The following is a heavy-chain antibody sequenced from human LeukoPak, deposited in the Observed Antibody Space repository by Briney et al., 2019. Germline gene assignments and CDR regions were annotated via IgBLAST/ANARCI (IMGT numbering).Heavy chain of an antibody. V-gene: IGHV4-61*02. CDR2: IYTSGST. Sequence: SETLSLTCTVSGGSISSGSYYWSWIRQPAGKGLEWIGRIYTSGSTNYNPSLRSRVTISVDTSKNQFSLKLSSVTAADTAVYYCAREYSSSWYGRWGQGTLVTVSS. CDR1: GGSISSGSYY. CDR3: AREYSSSWYGR. D-gene: IGHD6-13*01. J-gene: IGHJ4*02.